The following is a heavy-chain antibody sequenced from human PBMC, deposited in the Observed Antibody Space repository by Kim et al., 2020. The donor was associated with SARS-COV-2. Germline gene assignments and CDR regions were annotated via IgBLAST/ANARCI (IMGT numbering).Heavy chain of an antibody. D-gene: IGHD2-21*01. CDR1: GFTFGDYV. CDR2: ISSKAYSGTT. Sequence: GGSLRLSCTASGFTFGDYVMSWVRQAPGKGLEWVGCISSKAYSGTTEYAASVKGRFTISRDDTKSIAYLQMNSMETEDTADYSCSRYCGGDCPPGDYWGQGTLVTVSS. J-gene: IGHJ4*02. V-gene: IGHV3-49*04. CDR3: SRYCGGDCPPGDY.